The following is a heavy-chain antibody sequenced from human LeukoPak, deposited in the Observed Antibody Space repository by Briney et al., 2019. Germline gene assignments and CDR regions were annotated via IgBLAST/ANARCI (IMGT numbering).Heavy chain of an antibody. V-gene: IGHV1-46*01. J-gene: IGHJ3*02. CDR3: ARGADTAMVPPDAFDI. CDR1: GYTFTSYY. Sequence: ASVKVSCKASGYTFTSYYMHWVRQAPGQGLEWMGIINPSGGSTSYAQKFQGRVTMTRDTSTSTVYMELSSLRSEDTAVYYCARGADTAMVPPDAFDIWGQGTMVTVSS. D-gene: IGHD5-18*01. CDR2: INPSGGST.